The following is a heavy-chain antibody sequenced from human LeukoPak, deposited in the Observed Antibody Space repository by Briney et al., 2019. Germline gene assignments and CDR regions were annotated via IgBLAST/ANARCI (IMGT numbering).Heavy chain of an antibody. CDR1: GFTFNYFS. Sequence: GGSLRLSCAASGFTFNYFSVNWVRQAPGKGLEWVSAISDGGESTYYADSVKGRFTMSRDNSKSTLYLEMNSLRAEDTAIYYCAKGEGGFCSSTSCSTFFDYWGQGTLVTVSS. J-gene: IGHJ4*02. D-gene: IGHD2-2*01. CDR2: ISDGGEST. V-gene: IGHV3-23*01. CDR3: AKGEGGFCSSTSCSTFFDY.